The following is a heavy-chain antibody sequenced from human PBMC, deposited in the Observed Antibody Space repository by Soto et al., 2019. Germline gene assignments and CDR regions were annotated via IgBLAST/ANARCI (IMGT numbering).Heavy chain of an antibody. CDR3: MGGDYDRYTYYGMDV. Sequence: EVQMVESGGGLVKPGGSLRLSCAASGFTFSSLSMNWVRQAPGKGLEWVSSISSGSDYIYYADSMKGRFTISRDNGKNALYLQMNSLRAEDTAVYYCMGGDYDRYTYYGMDVWGQGTTVTVSS. CDR2: ISSGSDYI. V-gene: IGHV3-21*01. CDR1: GFTFSSLS. D-gene: IGHD4-17*01. J-gene: IGHJ6*02.